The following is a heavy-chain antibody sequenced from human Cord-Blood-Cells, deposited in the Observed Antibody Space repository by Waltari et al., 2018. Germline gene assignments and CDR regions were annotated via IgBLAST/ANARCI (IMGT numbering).Heavy chain of an antibody. V-gene: IGHV4-34*01. CDR1: GGSFRGYY. CDR3: ARVYYDYVYGMDV. Sequence: QVQLQQWGARLLKPSETLSLTCAVYGGSFRGYYWSWIRQPPGKGLEWIGEINHSVSTNYNPSLKSRVTISVDTSKNQFSLKLSSVTAADTAVYYCARVYYDYVYGMDVWGQGTTVTVSS. CDR2: INHSVST. J-gene: IGHJ6*02. D-gene: IGHD3-16*01.